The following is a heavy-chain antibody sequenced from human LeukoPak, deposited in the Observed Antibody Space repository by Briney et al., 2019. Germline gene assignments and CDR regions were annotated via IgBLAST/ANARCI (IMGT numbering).Heavy chain of an antibody. J-gene: IGHJ4*02. D-gene: IGHD2-15*01. Sequence: GGCLRLSCAASGFTFSDYYMSWIRQAPGKGLEWVSYISSSGSTIYYADPVKGRFTISRDNSKNSLYLQMNSLRAEDTAVYYCAREGYCSGGSCYYFDYWGQGTLVTVSS. CDR1: GFTFSDYY. CDR2: ISSSGSTI. V-gene: IGHV3-11*04. CDR3: AREGYCSGGSCYYFDY.